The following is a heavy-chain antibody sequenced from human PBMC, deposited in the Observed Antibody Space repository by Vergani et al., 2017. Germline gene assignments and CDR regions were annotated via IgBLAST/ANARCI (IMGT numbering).Heavy chain of an antibody. V-gene: IGHV3-23*01. CDR3: AKGDRITMIVVVITTGNFDC. Sequence: EVQLLESGGGLVQPGGSLRLSCAASGFTFSSYAMSWVRQAPGKGLEWVSAISGSGGSTYYADSVKGRFSIYRDNSKNTLYLQMNSLRAEDTAVYDCAKGDRITMIVVVITTGNFDCWGQGTLVTVSS. J-gene: IGHJ4*02. D-gene: IGHD3-22*01. CDR2: ISGSGGST. CDR1: GFTFSSYA.